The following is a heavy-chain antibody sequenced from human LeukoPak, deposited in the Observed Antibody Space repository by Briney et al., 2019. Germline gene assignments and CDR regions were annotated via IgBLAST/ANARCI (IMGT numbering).Heavy chain of an antibody. CDR1: GYTFTSYY. V-gene: IGHV1-46*01. CDR3: ARGGRGAAAGTRIDAFDI. Sequence: GASVKVSCKASGYTFTSYYMHWVRQAPGQGLEWTGIINPSGGSTSYAQKFQGRVTMTRDTSTSTVYMELSSLRSEDTAVYYCARGGRGAAAGTRIDAFDIWGQGTMVTVSS. D-gene: IGHD6-13*01. CDR2: INPSGGST. J-gene: IGHJ3*02.